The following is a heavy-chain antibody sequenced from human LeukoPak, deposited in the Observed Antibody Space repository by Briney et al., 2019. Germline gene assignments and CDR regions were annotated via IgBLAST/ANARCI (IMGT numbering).Heavy chain of an antibody. Sequence: PGGSLRLSCAASGFTFSSYAMSWLRHAPGKGLEWVSAISGSGGSTYYADPVKGRFTISRDNSKNTLYLQMNSLRAEDTAVYYCAKGDAYSSSWDYWGQGTLVTVSS. D-gene: IGHD6-13*01. CDR1: GFTFSSYA. CDR2: ISGSGGST. V-gene: IGHV3-23*01. CDR3: AKGDAYSSSWDY. J-gene: IGHJ4*02.